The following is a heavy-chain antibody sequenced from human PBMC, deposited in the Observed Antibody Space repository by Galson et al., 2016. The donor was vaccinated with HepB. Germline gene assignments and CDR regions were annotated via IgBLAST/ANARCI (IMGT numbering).Heavy chain of an antibody. CDR1: GFTFSSYG. D-gene: IGHD3-10*01. V-gene: IGHV3-21*01. Sequence: SLRLSCAASGFTFSSYGMNWVRQAPGKGLEWVSSISSRSSYIYHADPVKGRFTISRDNAKNSLYLQMNSLRAEDKAVYYCARAFSRESGFDYWGQGHLVTVSS. CDR3: ARAFSRESGFDY. CDR2: ISSRSSYI. J-gene: IGHJ4*02.